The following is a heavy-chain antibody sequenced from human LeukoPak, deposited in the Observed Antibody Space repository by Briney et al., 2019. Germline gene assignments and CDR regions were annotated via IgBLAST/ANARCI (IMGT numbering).Heavy chain of an antibody. J-gene: IGHJ4*02. V-gene: IGHV3-21*01. CDR2: IISSSSYI. Sequence: GGSLRLSCAASGFTFSSYSVNWVRQAPGKGLEWVSSIISSSSYIYYADSVKGRFTISRDNAKNSLYLQMNSLRAEDTAVYYCARDGGIAVAGPVAFDYWGQGTLVTVSS. D-gene: IGHD6-19*01. CDR3: ARDGGIAVAGPVAFDY. CDR1: GFTFSSYS.